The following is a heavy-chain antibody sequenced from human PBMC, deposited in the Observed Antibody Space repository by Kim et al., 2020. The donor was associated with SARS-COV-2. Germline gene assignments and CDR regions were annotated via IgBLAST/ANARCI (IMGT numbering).Heavy chain of an antibody. V-gene: IGHV3-23*01. Sequence: GGSLRLSCAASGFTFSSYAMSWVRQAPGKGLEWVSAISGSGGSTYYADSVKGRFTISRDNSKNTLYLQMNSLRAEDTAVYYCAKDPFGVVAFVYYYMDVWGKGSTVTVSS. D-gene: IGHD3-3*01. CDR2: ISGSGGST. CDR1: GFTFSSYA. CDR3: AKDPFGVVAFVYYYMDV. J-gene: IGHJ6*03.